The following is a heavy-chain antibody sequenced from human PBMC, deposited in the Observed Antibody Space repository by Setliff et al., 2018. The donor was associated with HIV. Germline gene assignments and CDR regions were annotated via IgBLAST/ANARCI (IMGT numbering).Heavy chain of an antibody. CDR2: ISYDGSNK. Sequence: GGSLRLSCAASGFTFSSYAMHWVRQAPGKGLERVAVISYDGSNKYYADSVKGRFTISRDNSKNTLYLQMNSLRAEDTAVYYCARKGGYYYVAYYYGMDVWGQGTTVTVSS. V-gene: IGHV3-30*04. CDR3: ARKGGYYYVAYYYGMDV. D-gene: IGHD3-22*01. CDR1: GFTFSSYA. J-gene: IGHJ6*02.